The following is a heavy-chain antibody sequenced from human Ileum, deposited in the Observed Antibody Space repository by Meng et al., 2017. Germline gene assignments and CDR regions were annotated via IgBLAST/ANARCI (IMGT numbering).Heavy chain of an antibody. CDR2: IYYSGST. D-gene: IGHD6-6*01. CDR1: GGSVSSGSYY. J-gene: IGHJ4*02. CDR3: ARSSTSPASYFFDY. Sequence: QGQLEESGPRLVRPSETLSLACTVSGGSVSSGSYYWSWIRQPPGKGLEWIGHIYYSGSTNYNPSLNSRVTISVDMSKNQFSLKLNSVTAADTAIYFCARSSTSPASYFFDYWGQGTLVTVSS. V-gene: IGHV4-61*01.